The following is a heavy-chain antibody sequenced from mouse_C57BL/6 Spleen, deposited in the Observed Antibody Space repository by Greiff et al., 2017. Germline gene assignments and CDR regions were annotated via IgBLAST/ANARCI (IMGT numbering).Heavy chain of an antibody. J-gene: IGHJ2*01. V-gene: IGHV1-18*01. CDR3: ARGDFTTSYFDY. CDR2: INPNNGGT. D-gene: IGHD1-1*01. Sequence: EVQLQQSGPELVKPGASVKIPCKASGYTFTDYNMDWVKQSHGKSLEWIGDINPNNGGTNYNQKFKGKATLTVDKSSSTAYMELRSLTSEDTAVYYCARGDFTTSYFDYWGQGTTLTVSS. CDR1: GYTFTDYN.